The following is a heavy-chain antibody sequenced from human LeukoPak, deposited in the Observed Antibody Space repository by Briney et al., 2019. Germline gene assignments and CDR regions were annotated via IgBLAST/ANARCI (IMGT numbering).Heavy chain of an antibody. CDR1: GFTFSSYG. CDR2: IAYDGSNK. D-gene: IGHD1-26*01. J-gene: IGHJ4*02. Sequence: PGGSLRLSCAASGFTFSSYGMHWVRQAPGKGLEWVAIIAYDGSNKHYADSVKGRFTISRDNSKNTLYLQMNSLRAEDTAVYYCTRDRYSGSYLQSGPCAHWGQGTLVTVSS. V-gene: IGHV3-30*03. CDR3: TRDRYSGSYLQSGPCAH.